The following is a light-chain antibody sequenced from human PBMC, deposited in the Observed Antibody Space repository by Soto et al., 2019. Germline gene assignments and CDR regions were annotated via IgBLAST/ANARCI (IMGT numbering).Light chain of an antibody. CDR3: QVWDSSSDHRVV. Sequence: SYELTQAPSVSVAPGHTARSSWGGNNVAMKSVHWYQQKPGQAPVLVVYDDGDRPSGITERFSGSNSGNTATLTITRVEAGDEADYHCQVWDSSSDHRVVFGGGTKVTVL. CDR1: NVAMKS. V-gene: IGLV3-21*02. J-gene: IGLJ2*01. CDR2: DDG.